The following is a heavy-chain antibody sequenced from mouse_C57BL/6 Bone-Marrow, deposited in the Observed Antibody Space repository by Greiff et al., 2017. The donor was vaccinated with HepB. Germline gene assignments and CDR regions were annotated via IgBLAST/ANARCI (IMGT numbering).Heavy chain of an antibody. Sequence: QVQLQQSGSELRSPGSSVKLSCKDFDSEVFPIAYMSWVRQKPGHGFEWIGGILPSIGRTIYGEKFEDKATLDADTLSNTAYLELNSLTSEDSAIYYCARSCGSSSYWYFDVWGTGTTVTVSS. D-gene: IGHD1-1*01. V-gene: IGHV15-2*01. CDR2: ILPSIGRT. CDR3: ARSCGSSSYWYFDV. CDR1: DSEVFPIAY. J-gene: IGHJ1*03.